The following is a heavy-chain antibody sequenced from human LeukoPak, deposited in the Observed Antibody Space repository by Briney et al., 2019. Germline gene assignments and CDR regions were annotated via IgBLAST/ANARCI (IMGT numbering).Heavy chain of an antibody. CDR1: GFIFSDYA. Sequence: GGSLRLSCAASGFIFSDYAMTWVRQIPGKGLEWVSPITSSGRGTQYGDSVKGRFTVSRDNSKNTLYLQMDSLRVEDTALYYCGMDPNGDYIGAFDFWGQGTLVTVSS. J-gene: IGHJ3*01. D-gene: IGHD4-17*01. CDR2: ITSSGRGT. V-gene: IGHV3-23*01. CDR3: GMDPNGDYIGAFDF.